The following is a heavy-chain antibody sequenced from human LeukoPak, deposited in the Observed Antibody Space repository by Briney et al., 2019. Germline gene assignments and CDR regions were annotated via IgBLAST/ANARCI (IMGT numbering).Heavy chain of an antibody. Sequence: SETLSLTCSVSGVSISTYSWSWIRQPPGKGLEWIASVQYTGSTTYNPSLRSRLTISVDTSKNQFSLQLNSVTPEDTAMYYCARENSRGRFDYWGQGTLVTVSS. CDR2: VQYTGST. V-gene: IGHV4-59*12. CDR3: ARENSRGRFDY. J-gene: IGHJ4*02. CDR1: GVSISTYS. D-gene: IGHD6-19*01.